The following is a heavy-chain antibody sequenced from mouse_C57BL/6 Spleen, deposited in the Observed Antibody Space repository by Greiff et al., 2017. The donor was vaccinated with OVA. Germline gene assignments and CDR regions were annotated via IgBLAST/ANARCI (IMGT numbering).Heavy chain of an antibody. CDR3: TKNYYSNLY. J-gene: IGHJ3*01. Sequence: EVQLQESGAELVRPGASVKLSCTASGFNIKDDYMHWVKQRPEQGLAWIGWIDPENGDTEYASKLQGKATITADTSSNTAYLQLSSLTSEDTAVYYCTKNYYSNLYWGQGTLVTVSA. V-gene: IGHV14-4*01. CDR2: IDPENGDT. D-gene: IGHD2-5*01. CDR1: GFNIKDDY.